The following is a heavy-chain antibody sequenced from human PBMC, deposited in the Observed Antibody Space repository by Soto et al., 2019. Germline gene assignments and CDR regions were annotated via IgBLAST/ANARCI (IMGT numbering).Heavy chain of an antibody. D-gene: IGHD2-2*01. CDR3: AMTYCSSPSCYSYYYYGMDV. J-gene: IGHJ6*02. Sequence: ASVKVSCKASGYTFTSYGISWVRQAPGQGLEWMGWISAYNGNTNYAQKLQGRVTMTTDTSTSTAYMELRSLRSDDTAVYYCAMTYCSSPSCYSYYYYGMDVWGQGTTVTVSS. V-gene: IGHV1-18*04. CDR2: ISAYNGNT. CDR1: GYTFTSYG.